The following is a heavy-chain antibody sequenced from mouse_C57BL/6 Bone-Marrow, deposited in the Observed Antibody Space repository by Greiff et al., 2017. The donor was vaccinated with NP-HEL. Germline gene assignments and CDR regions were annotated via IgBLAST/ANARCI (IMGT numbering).Heavy chain of an antibody. CDR2: IWTGGGT. D-gene: IGHD2-4*01. CDR1: GFSLTSYA. V-gene: IGHV2-9-1*01. Sequence: VKLVESGPGLVAPSQSLSITCTVSGFSLTSYAISWVRQPPGKGLEWLGVIWTGGGTNYNSALKSRLSISKDNSKSQVCLKMNSLQTDDTARDYCARTYYDYGWYCDVWGTGTTVTVSS. CDR3: ARTYYDYGWYCDV. J-gene: IGHJ1*03.